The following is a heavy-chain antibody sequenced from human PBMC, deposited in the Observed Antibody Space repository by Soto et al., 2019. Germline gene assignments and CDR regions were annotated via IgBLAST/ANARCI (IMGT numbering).Heavy chain of an antibody. Sequence: EAQLLESGGGLVQPGGSLRLSCAASGFAFSYFAMSWVRQAPGKGLEWVSAIGSGSRGTHYAESVEDRFTISRDDSKNTLYLQLNSLTAADTAVYYCAAPRAAVPHTRYFDPWGQGTPVTVSP. J-gene: IGHJ5*02. CDR3: AAPRAAVPHTRYFDP. CDR2: IGSGSRGT. D-gene: IGHD6-13*01. V-gene: IGHV3-23*01. CDR1: GFAFSYFA.